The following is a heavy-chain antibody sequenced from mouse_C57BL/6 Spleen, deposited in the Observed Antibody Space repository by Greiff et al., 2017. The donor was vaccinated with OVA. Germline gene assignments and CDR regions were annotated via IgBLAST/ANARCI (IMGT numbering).Heavy chain of an antibody. J-gene: IGHJ4*01. CDR1: GFTFSDYG. CDR2: ISNLAYSI. CDR3: ARHPPYDGYYLYAMDY. D-gene: IGHD2-3*01. V-gene: IGHV5-15*01. Sequence: DVKVVESGGGLVQPGGSLKLSCAASGFTFSDYGMAWVRQAPRKGPEWVAFISNLAYSIYYADTVTGRFTISRENAKNTLYLEMSSLRSEDTAMYYCARHPPYDGYYLYAMDYWGQGTSVTVSS.